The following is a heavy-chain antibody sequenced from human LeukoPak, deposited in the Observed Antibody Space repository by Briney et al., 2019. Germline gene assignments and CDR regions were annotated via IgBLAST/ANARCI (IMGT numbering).Heavy chain of an antibody. D-gene: IGHD2-2*01. CDR2: IYYSGST. V-gene: IGHV4-59*01. Sequence: SETLSLTCTVSGGSITSNFWSWIRQPPGKGLEWIGYIYYSGSTNYNPSLKGRVTISVDTSKNQFSLKLSSVTAADTAVYYCARGYCSSTSCYALGYCSGGSCYGRTFDIWGQGTMVTVSS. CDR3: ARGYCSSTSCYALGYCSGGSCYGRTFDI. CDR1: GGSITSNF. J-gene: IGHJ3*02.